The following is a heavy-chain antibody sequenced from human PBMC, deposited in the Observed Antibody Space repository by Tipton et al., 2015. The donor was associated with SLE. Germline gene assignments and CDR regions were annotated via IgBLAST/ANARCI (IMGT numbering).Heavy chain of an antibody. CDR1: GGSISSGGYY. CDR3: ARDLGRVDNVVPIPAGAFDI. D-gene: IGHD2-21*01. CDR2: IYYSGST. Sequence: TLSLTCAVSGGSISSGGYYWSWIRQPPGKGLEWIGYIYYSGSTNYNPSLKSRVTISVDTSKNQFSLKLSSVTAADTAVYYCARDLGRVDNVVPIPAGAFDIWGQGTMVTVSS. V-gene: IGHV4-61*08. J-gene: IGHJ3*02.